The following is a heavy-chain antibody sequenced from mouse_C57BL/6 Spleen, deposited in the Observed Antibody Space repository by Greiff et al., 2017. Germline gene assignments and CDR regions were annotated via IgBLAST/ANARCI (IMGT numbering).Heavy chain of an antibody. CDR1: GYAFTNYL. CDR3: ARIGTTVVSTEYFDV. J-gene: IGHJ1*03. Sequence: QVQLQQSGAELVRPGTSVKVSCKASGYAFTNYLIEWVKQRPGQGLEWIGVINPGSGGTNYNEKFKGKATLTADKSSSNAYMQLSSLTSEDSAVYFCARIGTTVVSTEYFDVWGTGTTVTVSS. D-gene: IGHD1-1*01. V-gene: IGHV1-54*01. CDR2: INPGSGGT.